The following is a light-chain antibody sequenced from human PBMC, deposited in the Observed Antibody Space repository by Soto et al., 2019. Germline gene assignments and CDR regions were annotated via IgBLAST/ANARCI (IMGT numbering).Light chain of an antibody. J-gene: IGKJ1*01. V-gene: IGKV3-11*01. CDR2: DAS. CDR1: QTVSSY. CDR3: QQYGSSLTWT. Sequence: EIVLTQSPATLSLSPGERATLSCRASQTVSSYLAWYQQKPGQAPRLLIYDASNRATGIPARFSGSGSGTDFTLTISSLEPGDFAVYYCQQYGSSLTWTFGQGTKVDI.